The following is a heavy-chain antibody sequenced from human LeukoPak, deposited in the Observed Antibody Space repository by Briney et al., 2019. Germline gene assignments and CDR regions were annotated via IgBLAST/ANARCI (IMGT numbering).Heavy chain of an antibody. CDR2: IYSSGST. CDR1: GGSISSYY. Sequence: PSETLSLTCTVSGGSISSYYWNWIRQPAGKGLEWIGRIYSSGSTNYNPSLKSRVTMSVDTSKNQFSLKLSSVTAADTAVYYCAREGHYDILTGYFLPGAFDIWGQGTMVTVSS. J-gene: IGHJ3*02. CDR3: AREGHYDILTGYFLPGAFDI. V-gene: IGHV4-4*07. D-gene: IGHD3-9*01.